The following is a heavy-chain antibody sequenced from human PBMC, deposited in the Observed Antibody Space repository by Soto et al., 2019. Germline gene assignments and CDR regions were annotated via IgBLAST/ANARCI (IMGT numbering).Heavy chain of an antibody. Sequence: AVKVSCKASGGTLSTYAIIWVQQAPGQGLDWMGLIIPIFGTANYAQKFQGRVTITADKSTSTAYMELSSLRSEDTAVYYCARGIYKYYDFWSGYYDYWGQGTLVTVSS. CDR3: ARGIYKYYDFWSGYYDY. V-gene: IGHV1-69*06. CDR1: GGTLSTYA. CDR2: IIPIFGTA. D-gene: IGHD3-3*01. J-gene: IGHJ4*02.